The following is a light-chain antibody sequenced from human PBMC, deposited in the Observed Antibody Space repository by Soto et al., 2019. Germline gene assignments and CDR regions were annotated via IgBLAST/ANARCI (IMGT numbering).Light chain of an antibody. V-gene: IGKV3-20*01. CDR2: DAS. CDR1: QSVSSIY. J-gene: IGKJ4*01. Sequence: EIVLTQSPGTLSLSPGERATLSCRASQSVSSIYLAWYQQKPGQAPRLLIYDASSRATGIPDRFSGGGSGTDFTLTISRLEPEDFAVYYCQQLSSYPLTFGGGTKVDIK. CDR3: QQLSSYPLT.